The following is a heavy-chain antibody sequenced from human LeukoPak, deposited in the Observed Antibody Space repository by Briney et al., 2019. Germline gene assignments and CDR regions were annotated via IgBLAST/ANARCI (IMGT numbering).Heavy chain of an antibody. CDR3: ARFHRGWYFDY. CDR2: LFSGGSA. V-gene: IGHV3-53*01. J-gene: IGHJ4*02. Sequence: GGSLRLSCVASGFTVSSNSMNWVRQAPGKGLEWVSILFSGGSALYADSVKGRFTISRDNSKNTLYLQMNSLRAEDTAVYCCARFHRGWYFDYWGQGTLVTVSS. CDR1: GFTVSSNS. D-gene: IGHD2-15*01.